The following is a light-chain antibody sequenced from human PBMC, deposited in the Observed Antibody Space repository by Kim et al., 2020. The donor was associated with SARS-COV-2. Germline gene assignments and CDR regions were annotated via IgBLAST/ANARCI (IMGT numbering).Light chain of an antibody. CDR3: QSYDSSLDV. CDR2: GNS. V-gene: IGLV1-40*01. J-gene: IGLJ1*01. Sequence: PGERVTISCTGGSSNIGAGYDVHWYQQLPGTAPKLLIYGNSNRPSGVPDRFSASKSGTSASLAITGLQAEDEADYYCQSYDSSLDVFGTGTKVTVL. CDR1: SSNIGAGYD.